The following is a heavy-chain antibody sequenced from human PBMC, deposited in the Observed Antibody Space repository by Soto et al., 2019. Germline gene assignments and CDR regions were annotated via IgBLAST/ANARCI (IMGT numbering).Heavy chain of an antibody. CDR3: AKDRRYYANTGYYFYFAS. V-gene: IGHV3-30*18. J-gene: IGHJ4*02. D-gene: IGHD3-22*01. Sequence: QVHLVESGGGVVQPGKSLRLSCAASGFTFSSFVIHWVRQAPGKGLEWVAVISYDGSEKYYADSVKGRFTIFRDNSKNTLWLQMNSLRAEDTAVYACAKDRRYYANTGYYFYFASWGQGTLVTVSS. CDR2: ISYDGSEK. CDR1: GFTFSSFV.